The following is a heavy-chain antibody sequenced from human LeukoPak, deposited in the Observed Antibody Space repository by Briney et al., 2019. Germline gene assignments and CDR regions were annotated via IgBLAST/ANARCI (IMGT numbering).Heavy chain of an antibody. Sequence: ASVKVSCKASGYTFTNNDINWVRQATGRGLEWMGWMNPKSGNTGCAQRLLGRVSLTRNTSITTAYMELRSLTSDDTAVYFCARGSGWLSGMYFWGQGAQVTVSS. CDR2: MNPKSGNT. J-gene: IGHJ4*02. D-gene: IGHD6-19*01. CDR1: GYTFTNND. CDR3: ARGSGWLSGMYF. V-gene: IGHV1-8*01.